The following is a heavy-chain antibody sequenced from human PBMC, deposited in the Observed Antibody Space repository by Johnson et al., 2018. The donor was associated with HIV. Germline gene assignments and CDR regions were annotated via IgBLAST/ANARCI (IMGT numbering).Heavy chain of an antibody. J-gene: IGHJ3*02. V-gene: IGHV3-30-3*01. CDR1: GFTFSSYA. CDR3: ARDRLPWMGEDAFDI. CDR2: ISYDGSNK. Sequence: QVQLVESGGGLVQPGGSLRVSCAASGFTFSSYAMHWVRQAPGKGLEWVAVISYDGSNKYYADSVKGRFTISRDNAKNSLYLQMNSLRAEDTAVYYCARDRLPWMGEDAFDIWGQGTMVTFSS. D-gene: IGHD1-1*01.